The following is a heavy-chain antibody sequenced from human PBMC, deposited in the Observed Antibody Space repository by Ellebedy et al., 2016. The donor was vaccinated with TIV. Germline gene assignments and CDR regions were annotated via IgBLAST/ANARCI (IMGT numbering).Heavy chain of an antibody. D-gene: IGHD2-15*01. CDR3: AKDLRDIVVVEPIKWG. Sequence: GESLKISCAASGFPFSSYAMNWVRQAPGKGLEWVSGISGSGGRTYYADSVKGRFTISRDNSKNTLDLQMNSLRAEDTAVYYCAKDLRDIVVVEPIKWGWGQGTLVTVSS. CDR2: ISGSGGRT. CDR1: GFPFSSYA. J-gene: IGHJ4*02. V-gene: IGHV3-23*01.